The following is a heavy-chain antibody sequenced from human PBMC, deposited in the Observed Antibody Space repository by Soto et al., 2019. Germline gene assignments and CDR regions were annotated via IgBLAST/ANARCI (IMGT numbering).Heavy chain of an antibody. CDR2: MSVSGDYL. Sequence: GGSLRLSCAASGFTFSSYSMNWVRQAPGKGLEWVSSMSVSGDYLDYADSVKGRFTVSRDIAKNTLYLQMNSLRAEDTGVYYCAKGPSSGWYYFDYWGQGTLVTVSS. J-gene: IGHJ4*02. V-gene: IGHV3-23*01. CDR1: GFTFSSYS. D-gene: IGHD6-19*01. CDR3: AKGPSSGWYYFDY.